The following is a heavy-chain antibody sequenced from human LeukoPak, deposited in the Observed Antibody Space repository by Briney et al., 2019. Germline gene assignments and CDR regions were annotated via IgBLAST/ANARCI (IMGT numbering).Heavy chain of an antibody. CDR2: IIPIFGTA. V-gene: IGHV1-69*13. CDR1: GGTFSSYA. D-gene: IGHD1-1*01. J-gene: IGHJ6*03. Sequence: GASVKVSCKASGGTFSSYAISWVRQAPGQGLEWMGGIIPIFGTANYAQKFQGRVTITADESTSTAYMELSSLRSEDTAVYYRARANQLERPYYYYYMDVWGKGTTVTVSS. CDR3: ARANQLERPYYYYYMDV.